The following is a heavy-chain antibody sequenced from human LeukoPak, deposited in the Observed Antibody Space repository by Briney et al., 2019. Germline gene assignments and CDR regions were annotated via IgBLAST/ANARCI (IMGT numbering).Heavy chain of an antibody. D-gene: IGHD3-3*01. Sequence: ASVKVSCKASGYTFTSYDINWARQATGQGLEWMGWMNPNSGNTGYAQKFQGRVTMTRNTSISTAYMELSSLRSEDTAVYYCATSPLNDFWSGYRWGAFDIWGQGTMVTVSS. CDR2: MNPNSGNT. CDR1: GYTFTSYD. J-gene: IGHJ3*02. CDR3: ATSPLNDFWSGYRWGAFDI. V-gene: IGHV1-8*01.